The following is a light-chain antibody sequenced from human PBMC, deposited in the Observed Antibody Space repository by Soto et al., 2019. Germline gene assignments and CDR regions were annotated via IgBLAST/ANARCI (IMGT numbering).Light chain of an antibody. CDR1: QSITTY. CDR2: AAS. V-gene: IGKV1-39*01. Sequence: DIQMTQSPSTLSASVGDRVTITCRASQSITTYVNWYQQKLGKAPTLLIYAASSLQSGVPSRFSGSGSGTDFTLTISSLQPVDFATYSCQQYYISPRTFGQGT. CDR3: QQYYISPRT. J-gene: IGKJ1*01.